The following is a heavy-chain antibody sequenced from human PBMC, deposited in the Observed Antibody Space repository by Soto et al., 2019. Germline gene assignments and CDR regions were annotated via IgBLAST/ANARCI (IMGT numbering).Heavy chain of an antibody. CDR3: ATLTKYDILTGFYPC. V-gene: IGHV3-66*01. CDR2: IYSDGNT. CDR1: GFTVNSNY. Sequence: EVQLVESGGGLVQPGGSLRLSCAASGFTVNSNYMSWVRQAPGKGLEWASVIYSDGNTYYADSVKGRFIISRDNSNNTLYFQMNSLRAEDTAVYYCATLTKYDILTGFYPCWGQGTLVTVSS. J-gene: IGHJ4*02. D-gene: IGHD3-9*01.